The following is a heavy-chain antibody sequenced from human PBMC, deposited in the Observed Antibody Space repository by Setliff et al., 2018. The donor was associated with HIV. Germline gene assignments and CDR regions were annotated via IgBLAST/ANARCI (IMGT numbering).Heavy chain of an antibody. Sequence: SETLSLTCTVSGYSINSSHFWGWIRQPPGKGLEWVGSIYHSGNTHYNPSLKSRVTISVDTSKNQSSLKLSSVTAADTAVYYCARDKTYCNYSRCSRAGWYFDLWGRGTLVTVSS. CDR1: GYSINSSHF. V-gene: IGHV4-38-2*02. J-gene: IGHJ2*01. CDR3: ARDKTYCNYSRCSRAGWYFDL. CDR2: IYHSGNT. D-gene: IGHD2-2*01.